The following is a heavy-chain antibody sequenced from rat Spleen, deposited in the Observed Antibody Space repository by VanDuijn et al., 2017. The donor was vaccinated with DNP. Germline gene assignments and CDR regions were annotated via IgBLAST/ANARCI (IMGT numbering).Heavy chain of an antibody. CDR1: GFSLTSYG. CDR2: ISSGGSS. D-gene: IGHD1-2*01. J-gene: IGHJ2*01. V-gene: IGHV2S12*01. Sequence: QVQLKESGPGLVQPSQTLSLTCTVSGFSLTSYGVSWVRQPPGKGLEWIVAISSGGSSYYNSALKSRLSISRDTSKSQVFLKMNILQTEDTAIYFCAREEPRILSFFSSLFDYWGQGVMVTVSS. CDR3: AREEPRILSFFSSLFDY.